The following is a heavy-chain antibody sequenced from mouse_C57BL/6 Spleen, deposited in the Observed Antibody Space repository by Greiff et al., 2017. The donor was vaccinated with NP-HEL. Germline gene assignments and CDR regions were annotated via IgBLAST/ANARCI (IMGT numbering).Heavy chain of an antibody. CDR3: ARAYGSSYGYFDV. J-gene: IGHJ1*03. D-gene: IGHD1-1*01. CDR1: GYTFTSYW. V-gene: IGHV1-59*01. Sequence: QVQLQQPGAELVRPGTSVKLSCKASGYTFTSYWMHWVKQRPGQGLEWIGVIDPSDSYTNYNQKFKGKATLTVDTSSSTAYMQLSSLTSEDSAVYYCARAYGSSYGYFDVWGTGTTVTVSS. CDR2: IDPSDSYT.